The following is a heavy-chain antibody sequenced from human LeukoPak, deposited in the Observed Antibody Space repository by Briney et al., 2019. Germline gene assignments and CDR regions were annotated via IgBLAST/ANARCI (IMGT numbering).Heavy chain of an antibody. D-gene: IGHD6-13*01. CDR2: INHSGST. CDR1: GGSFSGYY. V-gene: IGHV4-34*01. Sequence: SETLSLTCAVYGGSFSGYYWSWIRQPPGKGLEWIGEINHSGSTNYNPSLKSRVTISVDTSKNQFSLKLSSVTAADTAVYYCARGGGYSSSWYTIDYYYYMDVWGKGTSVTVSS. CDR3: ARGGGYSSSWYTIDYYYYMDV. J-gene: IGHJ6*03.